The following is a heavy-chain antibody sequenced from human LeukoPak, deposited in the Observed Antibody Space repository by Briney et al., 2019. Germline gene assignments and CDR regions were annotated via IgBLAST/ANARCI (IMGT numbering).Heavy chain of an antibody. J-gene: IGHJ6*02. CDR1: GGSFSGYY. Sequence: SETLSLTCAVYGGSFSGYYWSWIRQPPGKGLEWIGEINHSGSTNYNPSLKSRVTLSVDTSKNQFSLKLSSVTAADTAVYYCAREGYYYGMDVWGQGTTVTVSS. CDR2: INHSGST. CDR3: AREGYYYGMDV. V-gene: IGHV4-34*01.